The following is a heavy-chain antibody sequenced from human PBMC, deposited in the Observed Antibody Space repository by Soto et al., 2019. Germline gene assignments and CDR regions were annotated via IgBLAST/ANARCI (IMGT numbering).Heavy chain of an antibody. J-gene: IGHJ3*02. CDR3: AADPAGSDAFDI. CDR2: IVVGSGNT. V-gene: IGHV1-58*02. CDR1: GFTFTRSA. Sequence: QMQLVQSGPEVKKPGTSGKVSCKASGFTFTRSAMQWVRQARGQRLERIGWIVVGSGNTHYAQKFQERVTITRDMSTSTAYMELSSLRSEDTAVYYCAADPAGSDAFDIWGQGTMVTVSS. D-gene: IGHD1-1*01.